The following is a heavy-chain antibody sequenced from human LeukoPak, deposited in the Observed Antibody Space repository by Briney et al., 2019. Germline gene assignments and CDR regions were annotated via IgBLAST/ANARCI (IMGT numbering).Heavy chain of an antibody. CDR3: ARDGAASGWYVPVVDY. Sequence: GASLRLSCAASGFTFSSYSMNWVRQAPGKGLEWVSSISSSSSYIYYADSVKGRFTISRDNAKNSLYLQMNSLRAEDTAVYYCARDGAASGWYVPVVDYWGQGTLVTVSS. V-gene: IGHV3-21*01. CDR1: GFTFSSYS. D-gene: IGHD6-19*01. CDR2: ISSSSSYI. J-gene: IGHJ4*02.